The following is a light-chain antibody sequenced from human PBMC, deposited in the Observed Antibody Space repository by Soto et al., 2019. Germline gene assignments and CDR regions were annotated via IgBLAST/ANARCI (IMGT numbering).Light chain of an antibody. Sequence: EIVMTQSPATLSAPPGERVTLSCRASESLSTYLAWYQQKPGQAPRLLIYGASTKAAGIPARFSGSGSATDFTLTISSLQSEDFAVYYCQSYNDWPFTFGQGTKLEI. V-gene: IGKV3-15*01. CDR3: QSYNDWPFT. CDR2: GAS. CDR1: ESLSTY. J-gene: IGKJ2*01.